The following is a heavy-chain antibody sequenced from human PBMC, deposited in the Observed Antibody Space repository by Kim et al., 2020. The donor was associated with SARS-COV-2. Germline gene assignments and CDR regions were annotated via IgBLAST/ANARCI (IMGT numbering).Heavy chain of an antibody. CDR1: GGSFSGYY. D-gene: IGHD1-20*01. CDR3: ARDLHITGTTKPNYYYGMDV. J-gene: IGHJ6*02. CDR2: INHSGRT. V-gene: IGHV4-34*01. Sequence: SETLSLTCAVYGGSFSGYYWSWIRQPPGKGLEWMGEINHSGRTNYNPSLNSRVTISVDTSKNQFSLKLSSVTAADTAVYYCARDLHITGTTKPNYYYGMDVWGQGTTVTVSS.